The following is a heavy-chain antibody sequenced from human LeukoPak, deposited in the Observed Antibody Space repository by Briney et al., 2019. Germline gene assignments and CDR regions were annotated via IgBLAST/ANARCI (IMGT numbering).Heavy chain of an antibody. J-gene: IGHJ3*02. D-gene: IGHD6-19*01. CDR2: IYYSGST. CDR1: GGSISSYY. Sequence: SETLSLTCTVSGGSISSYYWSWIRQPPGKGLEWIGYIYYSGSTNYNPSLKSRVTISVDTSKNQFSLKLSSVTAAVTAVYYWARRGLVRAAFDIWGQGTXXTVX. V-gene: IGHV4-59*08. CDR3: ARRGLVRAAFDI.